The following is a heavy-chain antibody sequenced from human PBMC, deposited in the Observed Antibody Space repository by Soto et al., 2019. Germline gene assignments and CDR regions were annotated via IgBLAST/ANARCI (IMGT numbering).Heavy chain of an antibody. D-gene: IGHD3-22*01. CDR1: GYTFTNYW. V-gene: IGHV5-10-1*01. CDR3: ARQIYDSDTGPNFQYYFDS. J-gene: IGHJ4*02. CDR2: IDPSDSYV. Sequence: GESLKISCSTSGYTFTNYWMTWVRQMPGKGLEWMGRIDPSDSYVTYSPSFRGHVTLSVEKSISTVYLQWNSLRASDTAIYYCARQIYDSDTGPNFQYYFDSWGQGTPVTVSS.